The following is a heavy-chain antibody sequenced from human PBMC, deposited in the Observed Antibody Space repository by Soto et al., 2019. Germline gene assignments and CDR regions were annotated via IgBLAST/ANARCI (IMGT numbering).Heavy chain of an antibody. CDR2: ISSSGTSA. Sequence: QVQLEESGGGLVKPGGSLRLSCAASGFTFSAVYMSWIRKAPNKGLEYISYISSSGTSANYADSVKGRVTISRDNAKNSLYLQMNSLRAEDTAVYYCARDRGAVTGQYFDYWGQGALVTVSS. J-gene: IGHJ4*02. D-gene: IGHD6-19*01. CDR3: ARDRGAVTGQYFDY. CDR1: GFTFSAVY. V-gene: IGHV3-11*05.